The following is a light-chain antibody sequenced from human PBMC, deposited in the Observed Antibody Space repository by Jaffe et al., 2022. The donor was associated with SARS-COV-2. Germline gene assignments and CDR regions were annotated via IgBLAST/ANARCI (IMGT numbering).Light chain of an antibody. CDR3: QQSFSTPYS. CDR2: AAS. J-gene: IGKJ2*01. V-gene: IGKV1-39*01. Sequence: DIQMTQFPSSLSASIGDTVIISCRASQSVVSYLSWYQKRPGKAPKLLIYAASSLQTGVPSRFSGRGSGTDFSLTISNLQPDDFATYYCQQSFSTPYSFGHGTRLEIK. CDR1: QSVVSY.